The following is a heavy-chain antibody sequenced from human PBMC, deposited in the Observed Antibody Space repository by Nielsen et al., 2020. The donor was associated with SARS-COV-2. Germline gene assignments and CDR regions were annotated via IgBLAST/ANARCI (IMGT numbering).Heavy chain of an antibody. V-gene: IGHV3-7*03. J-gene: IGHJ4*02. CDR2: IRPDGTGA. CDR3: KSEGN. Sequence: GGSLRLSCAASGVTSSASWMAWVRQAPGKGLEWLSNIRPDGTGANYVDSVKGRFTISRDNAKNLLYLQMGSLRADDTAVYFCKSEGNWGQGTLVTVSS. CDR1: GVTSSASW.